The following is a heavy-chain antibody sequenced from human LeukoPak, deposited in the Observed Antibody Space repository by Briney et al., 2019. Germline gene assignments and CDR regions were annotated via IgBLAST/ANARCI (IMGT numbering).Heavy chain of an antibody. V-gene: IGHV3-15*01. Sequence: GGSLRLSCAASGFTFSNAWMTWVRQAPGKGLEWVGRIKSKTDGETTDYAAPVKGRFTISRDDSKNTLYLQMSGLKIEDTAVYYCTTAAALGWGQGTLVAVSS. J-gene: IGHJ4*02. CDR1: GFTFSNAW. D-gene: IGHD6-25*01. CDR2: IKSKTDGETT. CDR3: TTAAALG.